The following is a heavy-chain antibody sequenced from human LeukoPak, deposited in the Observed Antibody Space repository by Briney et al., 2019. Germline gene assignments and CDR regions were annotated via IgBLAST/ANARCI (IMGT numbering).Heavy chain of an antibody. CDR1: GFSFDDYV. J-gene: IGHJ6*02. CDR3: ARNPFHYYYYYGMDV. V-gene: IGHV3-64*01. Sequence: GGSLRLSCAASGFSFDDYVMHWVRQAPGKGLEYVSAISSNGGSTYYANSVKGRFTISRDNSKNTLYLQMGSLRAEDMAVYYCARNPFHYYYYYGMDVWGQGTTVTVSS. CDR2: ISSNGGST.